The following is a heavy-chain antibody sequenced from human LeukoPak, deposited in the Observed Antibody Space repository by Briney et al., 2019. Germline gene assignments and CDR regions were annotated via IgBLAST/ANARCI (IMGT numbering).Heavy chain of an antibody. D-gene: IGHD3-3*01. CDR3: AKDREYDFWSGYYFYY. Sequence: PGGSLRLSCAASGFTFSSYAMSWVRQAPGKGLEWVSAISGGGGSTYYADSVKGRFTISRDNSKNTLYLQMNSLRAEDTAVYYCAKDREYDFWSGYYFYYWGQGTLVTVSS. V-gene: IGHV3-23*01. CDR2: ISGGGGST. J-gene: IGHJ4*02. CDR1: GFTFSSYA.